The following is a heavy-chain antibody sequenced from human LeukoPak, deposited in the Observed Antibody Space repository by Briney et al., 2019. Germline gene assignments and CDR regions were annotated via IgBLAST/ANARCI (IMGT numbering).Heavy chain of an antibody. V-gene: IGHV1-46*01. Sequence: ASVKVSCKVSGYTLTELSMHWVRQAPGQGLEWMGIINPSGGSTSYAQKFQGRVTMTRDTSTSTVYMELSSLRSEDTAVYYCAREAGIAARLVVYWGQGTLVTVSS. CDR3: AREAGIAARLVVY. J-gene: IGHJ4*02. CDR1: GYTLTELS. D-gene: IGHD6-6*01. CDR2: INPSGGST.